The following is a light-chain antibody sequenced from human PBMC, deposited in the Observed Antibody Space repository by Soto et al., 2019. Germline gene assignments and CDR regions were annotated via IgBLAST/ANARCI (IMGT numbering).Light chain of an antibody. CDR1: QSISNY. Sequence: DIQMTQSPSSLSASVGDRVTITCRASQSISNYLNWYQQKPGKAPNLLIYAASTLQRGVPSRISGNGSGTDFTLTISSLLPEHFATYFCQQSYSIPYTFGQGTKLEIK. V-gene: IGKV1-39*01. J-gene: IGKJ2*01. CDR2: AAS. CDR3: QQSYSIPYT.